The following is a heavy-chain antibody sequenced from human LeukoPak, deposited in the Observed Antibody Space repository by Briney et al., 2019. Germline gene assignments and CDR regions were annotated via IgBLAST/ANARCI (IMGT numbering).Heavy chain of an antibody. Sequence: GGSLRLSCAASGFTVSSNYMSWVRQAPGKGLEWVSVIYSGGSTYYADSVKGRFTISRDNSKNTLYLQMNSLRAEDTAVYYCASTPYYYDGSGYYVDYWGQGTLVTVSS. CDR1: GFTVSSNY. D-gene: IGHD3-22*01. J-gene: IGHJ4*02. CDR2: IYSGGST. V-gene: IGHV3-66*01. CDR3: ASTPYYYDGSGYYVDY.